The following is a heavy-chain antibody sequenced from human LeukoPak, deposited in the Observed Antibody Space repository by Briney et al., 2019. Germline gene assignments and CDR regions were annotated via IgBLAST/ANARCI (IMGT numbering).Heavy chain of an antibody. D-gene: IGHD6-19*01. Sequence: GGSLRLSCAASGFTFSDYYMSWIRQAPGKGLEWVSYISSSGSTIYYADSVKGRFTISRDNAKNSLYLQMSGLRAEDTAVYYCARDRTIAVAANDAFDIWGQGTMVTVSS. J-gene: IGHJ3*02. V-gene: IGHV3-11*01. CDR2: ISSSGSTI. CDR3: ARDRTIAVAANDAFDI. CDR1: GFTFSDYY.